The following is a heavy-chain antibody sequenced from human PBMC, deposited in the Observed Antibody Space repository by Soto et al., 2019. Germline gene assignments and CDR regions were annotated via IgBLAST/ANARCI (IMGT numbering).Heavy chain of an antibody. V-gene: IGHV4-59*08. J-gene: IGHJ4*02. D-gene: IGHD4-17*01. CDR3: ARRYGPGFDY. Sequence: SETLSLTCTVSGGSISTYYWNWIRQPPGKGLEWIGNIHYSGSTNYNPSLKSRVTISVDTSKNQFSLKLSSVTAADTAVYYCARRYGPGFDYWGQGTLVTVSS. CDR1: GGSISTYY. CDR2: IHYSGST.